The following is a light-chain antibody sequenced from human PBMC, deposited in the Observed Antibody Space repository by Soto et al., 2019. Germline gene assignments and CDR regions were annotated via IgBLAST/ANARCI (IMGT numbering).Light chain of an antibody. V-gene: IGKV3-15*01. Sequence: EIVMTQSPATLSVSPGERATLSCRASQSVSSNLAWYQQKPGQAPSLLIYGASTRATGIPAMFSGSGSGTEFPLTIISLQSEDFAVYYCQQYNNWPPLLTFGGGTTVQIK. J-gene: IGKJ4*01. CDR2: GAS. CDR1: QSVSSN. CDR3: QQYNNWPPLLT.